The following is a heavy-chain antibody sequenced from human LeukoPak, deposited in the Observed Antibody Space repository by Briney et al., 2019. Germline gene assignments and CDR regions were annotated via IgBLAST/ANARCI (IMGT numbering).Heavy chain of an antibody. CDR2: ISSTSRYI. D-gene: IGHD3/OR15-3a*01. CDR1: GFTFSSYS. Sequence: KPGGSLRLSCVASGFTFSSYSMNWVRQAPGKGLEWDSCISSTSRYIYYADSVKGRFTISRDNAKNSVYLQMNSLRAEDTAVYYCTRAVAADDFSPGYWGQGTLLTVSS. CDR3: TRAVAADDFSPGY. V-gene: IGHV3-21*01. J-gene: IGHJ4*02.